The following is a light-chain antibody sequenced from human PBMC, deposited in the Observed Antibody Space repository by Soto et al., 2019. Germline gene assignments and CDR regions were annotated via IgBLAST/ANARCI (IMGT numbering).Light chain of an antibody. CDR2: GAS. CDR1: QSVSSSY. CDR3: QQYGSSPWT. J-gene: IGKJ1*01. Sequence: EIVLTQSPGTLSLSPGERATLSCRASQSVSSSYLASYQQKPGQAPRRLIYGASSRATGIPDGFSGSGSGTHVTLTISRLEPEDFAVYYCQQYGSSPWTFGQGTKVEIK. V-gene: IGKV3-20*01.